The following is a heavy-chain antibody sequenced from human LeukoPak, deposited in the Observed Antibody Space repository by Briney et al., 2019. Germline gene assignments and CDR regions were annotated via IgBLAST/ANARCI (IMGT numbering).Heavy chain of an antibody. CDR3: AKVGGDHAHLQRDIEY. CDR1: GFTFISHA. CDR2: ITGSGSGA. J-gene: IGHJ4*02. Sequence: QPGGSLRLSCTASGFTFISHALPWVRQAAGKGLQWVSSITGSGSGAYYADSVKGRVTISRDNSKNTLFLQMDSLRAEDTAMYYCAKVGGDHAHLQRDIEYGGQGTLVTVSS. D-gene: IGHD5-12*01. V-gene: IGHV3-23*01.